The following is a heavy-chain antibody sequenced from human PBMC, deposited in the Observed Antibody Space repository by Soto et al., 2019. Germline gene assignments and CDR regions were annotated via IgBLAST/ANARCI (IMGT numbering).Heavy chain of an antibody. D-gene: IGHD2-15*01. CDR2: IDYNGVT. V-gene: IGHV4-39*01. Sequence: SETLSLTCTVSGGSIYRSGYYWGWIRQPPGRGLEWIGNIDYNGVTYSNPSLKSRVTISRDTSKNQFSLKLTSVTAADTALYYCGKVLVGATGHTDYDSWGPGTPLTVSS. CDR1: GGSIYRSGYY. J-gene: IGHJ4*02. CDR3: GKVLVGATGHTDYDS.